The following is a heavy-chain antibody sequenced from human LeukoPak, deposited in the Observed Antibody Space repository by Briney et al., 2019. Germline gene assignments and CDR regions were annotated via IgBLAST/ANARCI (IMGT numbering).Heavy chain of an antibody. D-gene: IGHD5-18*01. CDR3: ATLDTAMGYYFDY. V-gene: IGHV4-59*01. Sequence: SETLSLTCTVSGGSISSYYWSWIRQPPGKGLEWIGYIYYSGSTNYNPSLKSRVTISVDTSKNQFSLKLSSVTAADTAVYYCATLDTAMGYYFDYWDQGTLVTVSS. J-gene: IGHJ4*02. CDR2: IYYSGST. CDR1: GGSISSYY.